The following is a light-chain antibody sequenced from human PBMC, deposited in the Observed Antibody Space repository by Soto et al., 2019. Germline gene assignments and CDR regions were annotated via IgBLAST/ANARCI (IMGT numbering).Light chain of an antibody. V-gene: IGLV7-46*01. CDR1: TGPVTTSHY. Sequence: AVVTQEPALTVSPGGTVNLTCGSSTGPVTTSHYPYWFQQRPGQAPRTLIYDTSNKHSWTPARFSGSLLGGKGALTLSGAQPEDEGDYYCLLSYSGGRYVVFGGGTQLTVL. J-gene: IGLJ7*01. CDR3: LLSYSGGRYVV. CDR2: DTS.